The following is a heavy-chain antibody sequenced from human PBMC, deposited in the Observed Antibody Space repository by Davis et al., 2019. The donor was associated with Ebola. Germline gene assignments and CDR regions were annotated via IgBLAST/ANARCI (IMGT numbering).Heavy chain of an antibody. Sequence: GESLKISCAASGFTFNSYGMHWVRQAPGKGLEWVAVISFDGSKEYYADSVKGRFIISRDESKNTVYLQMNSLRVEDTAMYHCAKDGWEIHNWFDPWGQGTLVTVSS. CDR3: AKDGWEIHNWFDP. D-gene: IGHD1-26*01. J-gene: IGHJ5*02. CDR1: GFTFNSYG. CDR2: ISFDGSKE. V-gene: IGHV3-30*18.